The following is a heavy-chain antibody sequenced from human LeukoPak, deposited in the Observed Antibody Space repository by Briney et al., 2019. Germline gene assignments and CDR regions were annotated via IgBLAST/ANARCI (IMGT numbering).Heavy chain of an antibody. CDR1: GYTFTGYY. J-gene: IGHJ4*02. CDR2: TNPNSGGT. Sequence: ASVKVSCKASGYTFTGYYMHWVRQAPGQGLEWMGRTNPNSGGTNYAQKFQGRVTMTGDTSISTAYMELSRLRSDDTAVYYCARDSVPHYYDSSGYYGSTDNFDYWGQGTLVTVSS. V-gene: IGHV1-2*06. CDR3: ARDSVPHYYDSSGYYGSTDNFDY. D-gene: IGHD3-22*01.